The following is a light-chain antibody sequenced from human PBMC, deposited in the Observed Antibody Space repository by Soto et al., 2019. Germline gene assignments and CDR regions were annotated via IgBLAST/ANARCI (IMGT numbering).Light chain of an antibody. J-gene: IGKJ2*01. CDR1: QSISSSN. CDR3: QQYGSSPPAT. CDR2: GAS. Sequence: EIVLTQSPGTLSLSPGERATLSCRASQSISSSNLAWYQQKPGQAPRLLIYGASSRATGIPDRFSGSGSGTDFTLTIGRLEPEDFAVYFCQQYGSSPPATFGQGTTLEIK. V-gene: IGKV3-20*01.